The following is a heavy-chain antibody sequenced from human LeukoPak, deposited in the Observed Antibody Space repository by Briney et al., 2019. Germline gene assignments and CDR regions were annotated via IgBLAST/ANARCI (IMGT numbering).Heavy chain of an antibody. CDR3: ARDALLSYSGYEHYFDY. CDR2: IYSGGST. D-gene: IGHD5-12*01. Sequence: PGGSLRLSCAASGFTVSSNYMSWVRQAPGKGLEWVSVIYSGGSTYYADSVKGRFTISRDNSKNTLYLQMNSLRAEDTAVYYCARDALLSYSGYEHYFDYWGQGTLVTVSS. J-gene: IGHJ4*02. V-gene: IGHV3-53*01. CDR1: GFTVSSNY.